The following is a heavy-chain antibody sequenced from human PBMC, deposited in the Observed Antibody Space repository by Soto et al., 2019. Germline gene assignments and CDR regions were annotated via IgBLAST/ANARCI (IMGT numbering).Heavy chain of an antibody. CDR2: IIPIFGTA. CDR1: GGTFSSYA. D-gene: IGHD1-26*01. CDR3: AREASDYYYYGMDV. Sequence: ASVKVSGKASGGTFSSYAISWVRQAPGQGLEWMGGIIPIFGTANYAQKFQGRVTITADESTSTAYMELSSLRSEDTAVYYCAREASDYYYYGMDVWGQGTTVTVSS. V-gene: IGHV1-69*13. J-gene: IGHJ6*02.